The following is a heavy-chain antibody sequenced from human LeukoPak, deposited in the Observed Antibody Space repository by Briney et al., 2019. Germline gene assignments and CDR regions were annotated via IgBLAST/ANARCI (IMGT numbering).Heavy chain of an antibody. J-gene: IGHJ4*02. CDR2: ISSSSAYI. V-gene: IGHV3-21*01. CDR3: VTSSIALAGTVDY. D-gene: IGHD6-19*01. Sequence: GGSLRLSCAASGXTFSSYIMNWVRQAPGKGPESVSSISSSSAYIYYADSVKGRFTISRDNAKSSLFLQMNSLRDEDTAVYYCVTSSIALAGTVDYWGQGTLVTVSS. CDR1: GXTFSSYI.